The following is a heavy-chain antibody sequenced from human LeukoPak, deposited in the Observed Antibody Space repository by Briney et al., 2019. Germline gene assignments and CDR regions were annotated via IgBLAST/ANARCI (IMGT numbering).Heavy chain of an antibody. D-gene: IGHD6-19*01. CDR2: INHSGST. V-gene: IGHV4-34*01. J-gene: IGHJ4*02. CDR1: GGSFSGYY. Sequence: SETLSLTCAVYGGSFSGYYWSWIRQPPGKGLEWIGEINHSGSTNYNPSLKSRVTISVDTSKNQFSLKLNSVTAADTAVYYCARGKRLVRFDYWGQGTLVTVSS. CDR3: ARGKRLVRFDY.